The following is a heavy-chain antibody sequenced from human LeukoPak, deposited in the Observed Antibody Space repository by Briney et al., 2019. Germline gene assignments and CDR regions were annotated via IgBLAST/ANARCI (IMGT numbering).Heavy chain of an antibody. CDR3: ARESTDYDFWSGYYSSYYYYYMDV. CDR2: ISSSSSTI. V-gene: IGHV3-48*01. CDR1: GFTFSNAW. J-gene: IGHJ6*03. Sequence: GGSLRLSCAASGFTFSNAWMSWVRQAPGKGLEWVSYISSSSSTIYYADSVKGRFTISRDNAKNSLYLQMNSLRAEDTAVYYCARESTDYDFWSGYYSSYYYYYMDVWGKGTTVTVSS. D-gene: IGHD3-3*01.